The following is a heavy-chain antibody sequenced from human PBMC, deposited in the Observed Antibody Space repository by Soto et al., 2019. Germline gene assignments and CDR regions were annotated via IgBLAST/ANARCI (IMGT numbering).Heavy chain of an antibody. CDR2: MFPIFGTA. Sequence: ASVAVSCESRGGAFSSRASRWVRQAPGKGLEWMGRMFPIFGTANYAQKVEGRVTITADESTSKAYMELSSLRSEDTAVYYCARDSECGYYYASSGGCYYYYGMDVWGQGTTVTGSS. CDR1: GGAFSSRA. J-gene: IGHJ6*02. D-gene: IGHD3-22*01. CDR3: ARDSECGYYYASSGGCYYYYGMDV. V-gene: IGHV1-69*13.